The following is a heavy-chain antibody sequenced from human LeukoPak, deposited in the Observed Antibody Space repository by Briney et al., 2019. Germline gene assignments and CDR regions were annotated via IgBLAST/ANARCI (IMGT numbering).Heavy chain of an antibody. CDR1: GLTFNSYG. D-gene: IGHD3-3*01. CDR3: AKTSLSDPSGHYYYMDV. Sequence: GGPLKLSWAAPGLTFNSYGMNWARKAQAKVWKWGAFIRFDGTSEFYADSVKARFTISRDNSQNTVSLQLNNLRIEDTALYYCAKTSLSDPSGHYYYMDVWGKGTTVTVSS. V-gene: IGHV3-30*02. J-gene: IGHJ6*03. CDR2: IRFDGTSE.